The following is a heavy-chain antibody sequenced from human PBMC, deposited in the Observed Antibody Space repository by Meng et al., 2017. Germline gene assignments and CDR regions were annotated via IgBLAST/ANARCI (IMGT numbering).Heavy chain of an antibody. V-gene: IGHV1-8*01. J-gene: IGHJ5*02. D-gene: IGHD6-13*01. CDR1: GYTFTSYD. CDR2: MNPNSANT. Sequence: VQLGQSGAEVKKPGAYVKVSCKSSGYTFTSYDINWVRLVTGQGLKWMGWMNPNSANTGSAQKFQGRVTMTRNTSISTAYMELSSLRSEDTAVYYGARQYSSSWYWFDPWGQGTLVTVSS. CDR3: ARQYSSSWYWFDP.